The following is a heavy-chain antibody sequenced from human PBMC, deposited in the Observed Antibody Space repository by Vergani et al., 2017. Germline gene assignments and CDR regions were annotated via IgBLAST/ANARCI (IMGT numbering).Heavy chain of an antibody. V-gene: IGHV3-33*01. D-gene: IGHD6-6*01. Sequence: QVQLLESGGGLVKPAQSLRLSCAASGFTFSSYGMHWIRQAPGKGLEWVAVIWYDGSNKYYADSVKGRFTISRDNSKNTLYLQMNSLRAEDTAVYYCARDSIRSNYTSSVGYFDFWGQGTLVTVSS. CDR2: IWYDGSNK. J-gene: IGHJ4*02. CDR1: GFTFSSYG. CDR3: ARDSIRSNYTSSVGYFDF.